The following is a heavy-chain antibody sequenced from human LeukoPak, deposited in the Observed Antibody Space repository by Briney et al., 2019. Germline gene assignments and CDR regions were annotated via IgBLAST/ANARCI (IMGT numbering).Heavy chain of an antibody. J-gene: IGHJ4*02. CDR1: GGSISSYY. CDR3: ARHGSGRDGSPSAGFDY. D-gene: IGHD3-10*01. CDR2: IYTSGST. V-gene: IGHV4-4*09. Sequence: PSETLSLTCTVSGGSISSYYWSWIRQPPGKGLEWIGYIYTSGSTNYNPSLKSRVTISVDTSKNQFSLKLSSVTAADTAVYYCARHGSGRDGSPSAGFDYWGQGTLVTVSS.